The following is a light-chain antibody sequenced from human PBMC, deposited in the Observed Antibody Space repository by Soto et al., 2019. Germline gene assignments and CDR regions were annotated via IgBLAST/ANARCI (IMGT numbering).Light chain of an antibody. CDR3: QQLHDYPIT. CDR2: AAS. CDR1: QGINTN. Sequence: IHLTQSPSSLSASVGDRVTITCRASQGINTNLAWYQQKPGKAPKPLVIAASTLQSGVPSRFSGSGSETDFTLTISSLQPEDFATYYCQQLHDYPITFGQGTRLEXK. V-gene: IGKV1-9*01. J-gene: IGKJ5*01.